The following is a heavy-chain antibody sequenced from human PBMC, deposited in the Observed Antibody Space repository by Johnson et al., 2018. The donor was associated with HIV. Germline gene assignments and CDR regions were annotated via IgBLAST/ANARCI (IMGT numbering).Heavy chain of an antibody. V-gene: IGHV3-33*06. CDR2: IWYDGSNK. Sequence: QVQLMESGGGVVQPGRSLRLSCAASGFIFSSYGMHWVRQAPGKGLEWVAVIWYDGSNKYYADSVKGRFTISRDNSKKTLYLQMNSLRADDTAVYYCAKDLRVFDWFNAYDAFDIWGQGTMVTVSS. CDR3: AKDLRVFDWFNAYDAFDI. D-gene: IGHD3-9*01. CDR1: GFIFSSYG. J-gene: IGHJ3*02.